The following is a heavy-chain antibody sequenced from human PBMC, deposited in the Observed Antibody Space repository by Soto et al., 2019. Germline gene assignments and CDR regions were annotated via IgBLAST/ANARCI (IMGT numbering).Heavy chain of an antibody. CDR3: ARVGYCSDTRCYYGQDYYFFYGLDV. CDR1: GYTFTGYD. V-gene: IGHV1-2*02. J-gene: IGHJ6*02. Sequence: QGHLVESGAEVKRPGASVKVSCKASGYTFTGYDMHWVRQVPGQGLEWMGWINPNSGDKDYAQKFQGRVTLTRDKSISTAYMELSSLKSNDTAVYYCARVGYCSDTRCYYGQDYYFFYGLDVCGQGTTVTVS. CDR2: INPNSGDK. D-gene: IGHD2-2*01.